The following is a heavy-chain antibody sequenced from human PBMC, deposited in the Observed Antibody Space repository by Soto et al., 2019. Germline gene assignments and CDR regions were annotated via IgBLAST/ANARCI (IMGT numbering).Heavy chain of an antibody. CDR1: GGSVSSTNW. J-gene: IGHJ3*01. CDR3: ARDANYGSGDSNFCAFDV. D-gene: IGHD3-10*01. Sequence: PSETLSLTCAVSGGSVSSTNWWSWVRQSPGKGLEWLAETWLGGDTNYNPSLKSRLTISLDTSKNHLSLRLDSVTAADAAVYYCARDANYGSGDSNFCAFDVWGQGTPVTVSS. CDR2: TWLGGDT. V-gene: IGHV4-4*02.